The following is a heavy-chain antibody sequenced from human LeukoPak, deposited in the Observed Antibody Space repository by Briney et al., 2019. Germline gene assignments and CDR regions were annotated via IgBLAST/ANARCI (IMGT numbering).Heavy chain of an antibody. CDR1: GFTFSSYA. D-gene: IGHD2-21*02. CDR2: ISGSGGT. CDR3: AKDGRDWGSYFDY. V-gene: IGHV3-23*01. Sequence: GGSLRLSCAASGFTFSSYAMTWVRQAPGKGLEWVSTISGSGGTYYADSVKGRFTISRDNSKNTLYLQMNSLRAEDTALYYCAKDGRDWGSYFDYWGQGILVTVSS. J-gene: IGHJ4*02.